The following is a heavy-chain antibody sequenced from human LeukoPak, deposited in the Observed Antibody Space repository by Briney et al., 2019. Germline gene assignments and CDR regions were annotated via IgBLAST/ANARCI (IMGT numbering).Heavy chain of an antibody. V-gene: IGHV4-39*07. CDR1: GDSISSSSYH. CDR3: ARRKRYCSSTSCYGAYFDY. D-gene: IGHD2-2*01. CDR2: TYYSGST. Sequence: SETLSLTCTVSGDSISSSSYHWGWIRQPPGKGLEWIGSTYYSGSTYYNPSHKRRVTISVDTSKNQVSLKLSSVTAADTAVYYCARRKRYCSSTSCYGAYFDYWGQGTLVTVSS. J-gene: IGHJ4*02.